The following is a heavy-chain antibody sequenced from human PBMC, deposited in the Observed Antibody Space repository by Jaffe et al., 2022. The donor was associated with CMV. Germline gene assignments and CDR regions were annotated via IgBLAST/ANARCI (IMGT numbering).Heavy chain of an antibody. CDR2: VPVSGGVT. V-gene: IGHV3-23*01. CDR3: AKGGPWGGYFDS. CDR1: GFTFTTSA. D-gene: IGHD3-16*01. J-gene: IGHJ4*02. Sequence: EVQVLESGGGLVQPGGSLRLSCASSGFTFTTSAMSWVRQAPGKGLEWVSTVPVSGGVTYYADSVKGRFTISRDNSKNTLYLQINSLRAEDTAVYYCAKGGPWGGYFDSWGQGTLVTVSS.